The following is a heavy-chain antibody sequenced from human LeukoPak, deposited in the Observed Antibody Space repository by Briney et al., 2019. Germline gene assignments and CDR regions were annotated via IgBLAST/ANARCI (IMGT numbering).Heavy chain of an antibody. D-gene: IGHD3-10*01. V-gene: IGHV3-74*01. CDR3: ARAITMVRGEPYYYMDV. CDR2: INSDGSST. Sequence: PGGSLRLSCAASGFTFSSYWMHWVRQAPGKGLVWVSRINSDGSSTSYADSVKGRFTISRGNAKNTLYLQMNSLRAEDTAVYYCARAITMVRGEPYYYMDVWGKGTTVTVSS. J-gene: IGHJ6*03. CDR1: GFTFSSYW.